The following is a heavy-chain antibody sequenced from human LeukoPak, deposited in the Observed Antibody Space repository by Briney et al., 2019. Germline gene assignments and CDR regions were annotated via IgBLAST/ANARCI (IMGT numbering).Heavy chain of an antibody. CDR3: AREVYRDDFHQKAYDH. CDR1: GYTLTTYY. Sequence: ASVKLSCKASGYTLTTYYIHWVRQAPGQGLEWIGVINSRDGTTSDPQKFQGRLTMTRDTSTSTVYMELNSLRSEDTAVYYCAREVYRDDFHQKAYDHWGQGALVTVSS. CDR2: INSRDGTT. D-gene: IGHD5-24*01. V-gene: IGHV1-46*01. J-gene: IGHJ4*02.